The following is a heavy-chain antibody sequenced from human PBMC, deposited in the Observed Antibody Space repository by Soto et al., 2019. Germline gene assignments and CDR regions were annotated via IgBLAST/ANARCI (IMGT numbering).Heavy chain of an antibody. CDR3: ARVWKSSGYYLDY. Sequence: SETLSLTCTVSGGSISSGGYYWSWIRQHPGKGLEWIGYIYYSGSTYYNPSLKSRVTISVDTSKNQFSLKLSSVTAADTAVYYCARVWKSSGYYLDYWGQGTLVTVSS. V-gene: IGHV4-31*03. CDR2: IYYSGST. J-gene: IGHJ4*02. CDR1: GGSISSGGYY. D-gene: IGHD3-22*01.